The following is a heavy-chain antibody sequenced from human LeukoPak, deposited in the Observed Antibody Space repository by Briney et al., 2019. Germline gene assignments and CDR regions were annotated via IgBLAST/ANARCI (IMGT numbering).Heavy chain of an antibody. V-gene: IGHV3-74*01. J-gene: IGHJ4*02. D-gene: IGHD3-10*01. CDR3: ARDGRGSHDY. CDR1: GFTFSSYW. CDR2: INNDGSST. Sequence: GGSLRLSCAASGFTFSSYWMHWVRQAPGKGRVWVSRINNDGSSTNYADSVKGRCTISRDNAKNTLYLQMNILRAEDTAVYYCARDGRGSHDYWGQGTLVTVSS.